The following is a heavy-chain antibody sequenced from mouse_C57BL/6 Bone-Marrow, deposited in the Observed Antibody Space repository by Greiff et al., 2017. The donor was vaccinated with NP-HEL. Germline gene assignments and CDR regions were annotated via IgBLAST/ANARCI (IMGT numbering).Heavy chain of an antibody. Sequence: VQLQQPGAELVKPGASVKLSCKASGYTFTSYWMHWVKQRPGQGLEWIGMIHPNSGSTNYNEKFKSKATLTVDKSSSTAYMQLSSLTSEDSAVYYCARREDYDYLAYWGQGTLVTVSA. CDR1: GYTFTSYW. V-gene: IGHV1-64*01. CDR2: IHPNSGST. D-gene: IGHD2-4*01. CDR3: ARREDYDYLAY. J-gene: IGHJ3*01.